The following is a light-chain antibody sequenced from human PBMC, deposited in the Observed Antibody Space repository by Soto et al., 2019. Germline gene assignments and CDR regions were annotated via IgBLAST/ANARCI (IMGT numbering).Light chain of an antibody. J-gene: IGLJ1*01. CDR2: EVS. V-gene: IGLV2-14*01. Sequence: QSALTQPASVSGSPGQSITISCTGTSSDVGGYKYVSWYQQHPGRAPKVMIYEVSNRPSGVSNRFSGSKSGNTASLTISGLQAEDEADYYCSSYTSSSTYVFGTGTKLT. CDR1: SSDVGGYKY. CDR3: SSYTSSSTYV.